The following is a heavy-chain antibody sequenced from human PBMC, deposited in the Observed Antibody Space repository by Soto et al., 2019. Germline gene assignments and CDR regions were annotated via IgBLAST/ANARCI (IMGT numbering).Heavy chain of an antibody. CDR1: GFSLSSSGVG. Sequence: SGPTLVNPTQTLTLTCTFPGFSLSSSGVGVGWIRQPPGEALEWLGIIFWDDDKRYSPSLKSRVTITKDTSKNQLVLTMTNMDLVDTATYYCAHLPWQHLWPRAPVVYWGQGTPVTVSS. V-gene: IGHV2-5*02. J-gene: IGHJ4*02. CDR2: IFWDDDK. CDR3: AHLPWQHLWPRAPVVY. D-gene: IGHD5-18*01.